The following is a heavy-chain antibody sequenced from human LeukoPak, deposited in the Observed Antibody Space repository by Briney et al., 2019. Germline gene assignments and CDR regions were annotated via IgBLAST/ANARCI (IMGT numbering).Heavy chain of an antibody. J-gene: IGHJ5*02. Sequence: GASVKVSCKASGYTFTTYGISWVRQAPGQGLEWMGRIIPILGIANYAQKFQGRVTITADKSTSTAYMELSSLRSEDTAVYYCARVGQGGGWFDPWGQGTLVTVSS. D-gene: IGHD2-15*01. CDR2: IIPILGIA. CDR1: GYTFTTYG. CDR3: ARVGQGGGWFDP. V-gene: IGHV1-69*04.